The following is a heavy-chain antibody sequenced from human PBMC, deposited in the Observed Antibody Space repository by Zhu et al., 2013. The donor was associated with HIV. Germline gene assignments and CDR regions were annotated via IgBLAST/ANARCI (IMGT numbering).Heavy chain of an antibody. Sequence: QVQLVQSGAEVKKPGSSVKVSCKASGGTFSSYAISWVRQAPGQGLEWMGGIIPIFGTANYAQKFQGRVTITADESTSTAYMELSSLRSEDTAVYYCARAGPRKEKGYCSSTSCYYFDYWGQGTLVTVSS. CDR3: ARAGPRKEKGYCSSTSCYYFDY. CDR1: GGTFSSYA. J-gene: IGHJ4*02. D-gene: IGHD2-2*01. V-gene: IGHV1-69*01. CDR2: IIPIFGTA.